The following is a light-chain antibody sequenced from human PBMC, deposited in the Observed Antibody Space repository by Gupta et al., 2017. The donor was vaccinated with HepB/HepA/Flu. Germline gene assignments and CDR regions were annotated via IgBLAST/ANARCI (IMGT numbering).Light chain of an antibody. CDR3: CSNAGRNMPYV. V-gene: IGLV2-11*01. Sequence: QSALTQPRSVSGSPGQSVSISCTGTSSDVGGHDFVSWYQQHPGKVPKLMIYDVNKRPSGVPARFSASKSGNTASLTISGLQAEDEADYYCCSNAGRNMPYVFGTGTKVTVL. CDR2: DVN. CDR1: SSDVGGHDF. J-gene: IGLJ1*01.